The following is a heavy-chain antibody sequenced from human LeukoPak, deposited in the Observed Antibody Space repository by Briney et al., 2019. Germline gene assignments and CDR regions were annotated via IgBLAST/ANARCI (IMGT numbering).Heavy chain of an antibody. CDR2: MSYSGSI. J-gene: IGHJ3*02. CDR1: GGSLSSSDYY. Sequence: SETLSLTCTVSGGSLSSSDYYWGWIRQPPGKGLEWIGSMSYSGSIWYHPSLKSRVTISVDTSKNQFSLKLTSVTAADTAVYYCARPPRHDFDDSRVHDAFDIWGQGTMVTVSS. CDR3: ARPPRHDFDDSRVHDAFDI. V-gene: IGHV4-39*01. D-gene: IGHD2-15*01.